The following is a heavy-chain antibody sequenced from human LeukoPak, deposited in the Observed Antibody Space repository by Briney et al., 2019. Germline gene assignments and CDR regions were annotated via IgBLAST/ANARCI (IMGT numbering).Heavy chain of an antibody. CDR1: GGSFSGYY. D-gene: IGHD3-22*01. CDR2: INHSGST. V-gene: IGHV4-34*01. CDR3: ARWMAYYYDSSGYFGY. Sequence: SETLSLTCAVYGGSFSGYYWSWIRQPPGKGLEWIGEINHSGSTNYNPSLKSRVTISVDTSKNQFSLKLSSVTAADTAVYYCARWMAYYYDSSGYFGYWGQGTLVTVSS. J-gene: IGHJ4*02.